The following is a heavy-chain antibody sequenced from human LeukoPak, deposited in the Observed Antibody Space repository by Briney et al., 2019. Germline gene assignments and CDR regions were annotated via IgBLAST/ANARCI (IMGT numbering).Heavy chain of an antibody. CDR2: ISSSSSYI. J-gene: IGHJ4*02. CDR1: GFTFSSYG. CDR3: ARVKGSWYDY. V-gene: IGHV3-21*01. Sequence: PGGSLRLSCAASGFTFSSYGMSWVRQAPGKGLEWVSSISSSSSYIYYANSVKGRFTISRDNAKNSLYLQMNSLRAEDTAVYYCARVKGSWYDYWGQGTLVTVSS. D-gene: IGHD6-13*01.